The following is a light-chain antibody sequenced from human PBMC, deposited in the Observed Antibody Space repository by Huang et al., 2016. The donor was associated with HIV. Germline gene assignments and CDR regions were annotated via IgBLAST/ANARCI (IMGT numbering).Light chain of an antibody. V-gene: IGKV1-39*01. CDR1: QSVGNS. J-gene: IGKJ1*01. Sequence: DIQMPQSPSSLSASVGDRVTITCRTSQSVGNSLTWYQQKPGKAPELLIYASSLQAWVSSRFSGSGSGTDFTLIISSLQPEDFATYYCQQSYISPWTFGQGTKVDLK. CDR3: QQSYISPWT. CDR2: AS.